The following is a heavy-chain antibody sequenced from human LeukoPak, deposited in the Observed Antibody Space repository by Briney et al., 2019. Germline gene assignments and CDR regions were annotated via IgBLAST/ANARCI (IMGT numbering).Heavy chain of an antibody. Sequence: PGRSLRLSCAASGFTFGTFGMHWVRQAPGKGLEWVAFISYDGSSEYDADSVKGRFTISRDNSENTVYLQMNSLRAGDTAVYYCAKSEVYYFGTSGGFDYWGQGTLVTVAS. CDR3: AKSEVYYFGTSGGFDY. D-gene: IGHD3-22*01. V-gene: IGHV3-30*18. CDR2: ISYDGSSE. CDR1: GFTFGTFG. J-gene: IGHJ4*02.